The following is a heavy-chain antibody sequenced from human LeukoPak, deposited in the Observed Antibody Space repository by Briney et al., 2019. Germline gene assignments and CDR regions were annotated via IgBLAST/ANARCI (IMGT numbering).Heavy chain of an antibody. J-gene: IGHJ4*02. D-gene: IGHD3-22*01. V-gene: IGHV1-18*01. CDR2: ISAYNGNT. CDR1: GGTFSSYA. CDR3: ARDTYYYDSSGYYYGPTPFDY. Sequence: ASVKVSCKASGGTFSSYAISWVRQAPGQGLEWMGWISAYNGNTNYAQKLQGRVTMTTDTSTSTAYMELRSLRSDDTAVYYCARDTYYYDSSGYYYGPTPFDYWGQGTLVTVSS.